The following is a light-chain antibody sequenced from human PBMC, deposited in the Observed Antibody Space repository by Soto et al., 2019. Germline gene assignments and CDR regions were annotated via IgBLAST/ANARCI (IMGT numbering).Light chain of an antibody. J-gene: IGKJ5*01. CDR1: QSVNNN. CDR2: EIS. Sequence: EVVMTQSPATLSVSPGERATLSCRASQSVNNNYLAWYQQKPGQAPRLLIYEISDRASGVPDRFSGSGSGTDFTLTIDSLQAEDFAVYYCQQYTKWPITFGQGTRLEIK. V-gene: IGKV3-15*01. CDR3: QQYTKWPIT.